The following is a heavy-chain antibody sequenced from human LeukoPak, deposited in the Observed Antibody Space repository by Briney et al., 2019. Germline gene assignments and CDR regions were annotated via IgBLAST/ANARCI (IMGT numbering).Heavy chain of an antibody. V-gene: IGHV4-34*01. D-gene: IGHD3-16*01. CDR1: GGSFSVYY. CDR3: ARQGYHDYVWGSNEIDI. CDR2: INHSGST. Sequence: KPSETLSLTCGVYGGSFSVYYWSWIRQSPGKGLEWIGEINHSGSTNYNPSLKRRVTISIDTSKNQFSLKLSSVTAADTAVYYCARQGYHDYVWGSNEIDIWGQGTMVTVSS. J-gene: IGHJ3*02.